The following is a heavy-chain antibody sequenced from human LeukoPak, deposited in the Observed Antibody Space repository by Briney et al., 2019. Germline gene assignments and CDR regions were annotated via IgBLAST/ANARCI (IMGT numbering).Heavy chain of an antibody. J-gene: IGHJ4*02. CDR2: INVNFGST. CDR3: AKEGKNWHKAMVH. V-gene: IGHV3-23*01. Sequence: GGSLRLSCAASGFTFSNYAMTWVRQAPGKGLEWVSGINVNFGSTYSAAVKGRFNISRDNSNNALYLQMNSLRAEDMAVYYCAKEGKNWHKAMVHWGQGALVTVSS. D-gene: IGHD1/OR15-1a*01. CDR1: GFTFSNYA.